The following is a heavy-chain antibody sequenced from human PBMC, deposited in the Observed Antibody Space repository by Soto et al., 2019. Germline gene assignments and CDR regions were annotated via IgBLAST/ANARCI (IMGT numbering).Heavy chain of an antibody. D-gene: IGHD3-22*01. CDR1: GGSISSSSYY. CDR3: ARRPVNYYDSSGYYYDFDY. CDR2: IYYSGST. Sequence: SETLSLTCTVSGGSISSSSYYWGWIRQPPGKGLEWIGSIYYSGSTYYNPSLKSRVTISVDTSKNQFSLKLSSVTAADTAVYYCARRPVNYYDSSGYYYDFDYWGQGTLVTVSS. J-gene: IGHJ4*02. V-gene: IGHV4-39*01.